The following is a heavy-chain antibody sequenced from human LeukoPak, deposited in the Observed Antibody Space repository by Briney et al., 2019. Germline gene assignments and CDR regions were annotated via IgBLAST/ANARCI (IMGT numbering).Heavy chain of an antibody. Sequence: AGGSLRLSCAASGFTLSSFWMSWVRQAPGKGLERVDNIKQDGSEKYYVDSVKGRFTISRDNAKNSLYLQMNSLRAEDTAVYYCAELEWPRGYWGQGTLVTVSS. CDR1: GFTLSSFW. V-gene: IGHV3-7*01. CDR2: IKQDGSEK. J-gene: IGHJ4*02. D-gene: IGHD1-7*01. CDR3: AELEWPRGY.